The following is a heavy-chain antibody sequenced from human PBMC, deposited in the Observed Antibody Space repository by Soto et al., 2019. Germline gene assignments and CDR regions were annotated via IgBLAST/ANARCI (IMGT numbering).Heavy chain of an antibody. D-gene: IGHD3-16*01. CDR3: QSEDYYYNEMDV. CDR1: GLTFSSFL. J-gene: IGHJ6*02. Sequence: EVQLVESGGGLVQPGGSLRLSCAASGLTFSSFLMHWVRQAQGKGLVWVSRINSDGSSTAYADSVKGRFTISRDNAKNTRYLQINCLRAEDTAEYYCQSEDYYYNEMDVWGHGNTVTVSS. V-gene: IGHV3-74*01. CDR2: INSDGSST.